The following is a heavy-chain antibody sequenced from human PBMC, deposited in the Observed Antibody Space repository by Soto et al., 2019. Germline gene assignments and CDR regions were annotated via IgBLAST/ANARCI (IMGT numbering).Heavy chain of an antibody. V-gene: IGHV5-51*01. Sequence: GDSLKISCTASGYSFPNYWIGWVRQVPGQGLEWMGIIYPGDSDTKYSPSFQGQVTITADTSISTAFLQWTSLKAADTAMYYCARRGQRAGSDQYQYYIMDAGGQGTTVTVSS. CDR2: IYPGDSDT. CDR3: ARRGQRAGSDQYQYYIMDA. CDR1: GYSFPNYW. J-gene: IGHJ6*02. D-gene: IGHD3-10*01.